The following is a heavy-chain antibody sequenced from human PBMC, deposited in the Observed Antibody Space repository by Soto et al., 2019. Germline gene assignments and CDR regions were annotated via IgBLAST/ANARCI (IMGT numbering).Heavy chain of an antibody. V-gene: IGHV6-1*01. CDR1: GGSVSSYSAA. J-gene: IGHJ4*02. CDR2: TYYRSKWYN. Sequence: SPTLSLTGAICGGSVSSYSAAWYWIRQSPSRGLEWLGRTYYRSKWYNDYAVSVKSRITINPDTSKNQFSLQLNSVTPEDTAVYYCARAGSVYYDYIWGSYRQAKFDYWGQGTLVTVSS. CDR3: ARAGSVYYDYIWGSYRQAKFDY. D-gene: IGHD3-16*02.